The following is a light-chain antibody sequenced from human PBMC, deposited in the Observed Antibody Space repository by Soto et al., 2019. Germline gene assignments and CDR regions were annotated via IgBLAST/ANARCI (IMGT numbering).Light chain of an antibody. Sequence: QSVLTQPRSVSGSPGQSVTISCTGTSSDVGRYDYVSLYQQYPGEAPKRINYDVTERPSGVPDRFSGSKSGNTASLTITGLRAEDEAAYSCCSFAGSYSYVFGSGTKVTVL. CDR2: DVT. J-gene: IGLJ1*01. CDR1: SSDVGRYDY. V-gene: IGLV2-11*01. CDR3: CSFAGSYSYV.